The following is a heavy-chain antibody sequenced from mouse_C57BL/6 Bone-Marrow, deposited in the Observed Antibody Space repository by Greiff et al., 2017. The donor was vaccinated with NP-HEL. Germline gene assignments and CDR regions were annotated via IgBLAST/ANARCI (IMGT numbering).Heavy chain of an antibody. Sequence: QVQLKESGAELVRPGASVTLSCKASGYTFTDYEMHWVKQTPVHGLEWIGAIDPETGGTAYNQKFKGKAILTADKSSSTAYMELRSLTSEDSAVYYCTFMDYWGQGTSVTVSS. CDR3: TFMDY. CDR1: GYTFTDYE. V-gene: IGHV1-15*01. J-gene: IGHJ4*01. CDR2: IDPETGGT.